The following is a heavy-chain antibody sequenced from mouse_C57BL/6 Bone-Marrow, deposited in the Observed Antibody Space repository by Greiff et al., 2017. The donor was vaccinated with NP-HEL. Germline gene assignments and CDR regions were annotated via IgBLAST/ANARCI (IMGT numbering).Heavy chain of an antibody. J-gene: IGHJ3*01. Sequence: DVKLQESGGGLVQPGESLKLSCESNEYEFPSHDMSWVRKTPEKRLELVAAINSDGGSTYYPDTMERRFIISRDNTKKTLYLQMSSLRSEDTALYYCARRGDYDPFAYWGQGTLVTVSA. CDR3: ARRGDYDPFAY. CDR2: INSDGGST. CDR1: EYEFPSHD. V-gene: IGHV5-2*03. D-gene: IGHD2-4*01.